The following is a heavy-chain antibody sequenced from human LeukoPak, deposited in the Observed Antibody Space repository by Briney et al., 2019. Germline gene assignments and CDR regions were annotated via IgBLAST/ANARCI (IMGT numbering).Heavy chain of an antibody. Sequence: GGSLRLSCAASGFTFSSYAMHWVRQAPGKGLEWVAVISYDGSNKYYADSVKGRFTISRDNSKNTLYLQMNSLRAEDTAVYYCARDAQGDSSSWYAPPAPRRYLDYWGQGTLVTVSS. V-gene: IGHV3-30-3*01. J-gene: IGHJ4*02. CDR3: ARDAQGDSSSWYAPPAPRRYLDY. CDR1: GFTFSSYA. D-gene: IGHD6-13*01. CDR2: ISYDGSNK.